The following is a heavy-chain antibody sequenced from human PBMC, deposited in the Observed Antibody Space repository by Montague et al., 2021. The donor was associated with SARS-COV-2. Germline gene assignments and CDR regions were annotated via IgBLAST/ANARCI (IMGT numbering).Heavy chain of an antibody. D-gene: IGHD3-3*01. Sequence: SETLSLTCTVSGGSISSYYWSWIRQSPGKGLEWIGYIYYSGSTXXXTSXXXRVTISVDTSKNQFSLKLRSVTAADTAVCYCARHPEVYAWSGFPNWFDPWGQGTLVTVSS. CDR2: IYYSGST. J-gene: IGHJ5*02. CDR3: ARHPEVYAWSGFPNWFDP. CDR1: GGSISSYY. V-gene: IGHV4-59*08.